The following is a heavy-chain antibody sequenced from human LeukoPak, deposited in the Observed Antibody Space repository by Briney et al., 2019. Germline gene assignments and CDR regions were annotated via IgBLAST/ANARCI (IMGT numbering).Heavy chain of an antibody. CDR3: ARDFLLNYYDSSGPNVPGDI. V-gene: IGHV1-2*06. CDR2: INPNSGGT. J-gene: IGHJ3*02. Sequence: GASVKVSCKASGYTFTSYGISWVRQAPGQGLEWMGRINPNSGGTNYAQKFQGRVTMTRDTSISTAYMELSRLRSDDTAVYYCARDFLLNYYDSSGPNVPGDIWGQGTMVTVSS. CDR1: GYTFTSYG. D-gene: IGHD3-22*01.